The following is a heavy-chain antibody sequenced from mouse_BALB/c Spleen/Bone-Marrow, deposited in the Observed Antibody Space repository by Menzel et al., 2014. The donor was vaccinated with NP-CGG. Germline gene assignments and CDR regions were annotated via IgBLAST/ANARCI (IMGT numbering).Heavy chain of an antibody. V-gene: IGHV5-17*02. CDR1: GFTFSSFG. Sequence: EVQGVESGGGLVQPGGSRKLSCAASGFTFSSFGMHWVRQAPEKGLEWVAYISSGSSTIYYADTVKGRFTISRDNTKNTLVLQMISLRSEDTAMYYCTRKVAFITHYYAMDYWGQGTSVTVSS. CDR3: TRKVAFITHYYAMDY. CDR2: ISSGSSTI. J-gene: IGHJ4*01. D-gene: IGHD1-1*01.